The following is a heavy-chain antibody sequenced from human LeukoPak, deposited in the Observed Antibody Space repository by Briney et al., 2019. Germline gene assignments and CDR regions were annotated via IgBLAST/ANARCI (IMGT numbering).Heavy chain of an antibody. CDR2: IYSTGST. J-gene: IGHJ4*02. CDR3: AKGSSSSCYGCLEY. Sequence: SETLSLTCTVSGGSISGYYWTWIRQPPGKGLEWMSYIYSTGSTNYNPSLKSRVTLSVDTSRNQFSLNLTSVTAADTAVYYCAKGSSSSCYGCLEYWGQGTLVTVSS. CDR1: GGSISGYY. V-gene: IGHV4-59*01. D-gene: IGHD2-2*01.